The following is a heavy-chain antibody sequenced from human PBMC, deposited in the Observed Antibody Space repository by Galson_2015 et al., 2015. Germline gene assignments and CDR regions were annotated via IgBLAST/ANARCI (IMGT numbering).Heavy chain of an antibody. J-gene: IGHJ4*02. CDR1: GFDVSSNY. V-gene: IGHV3-53*01. D-gene: IGHD2-8*01. CDR3: ARGGYYIG. CDR2: IYSGGTT. Sequence: SLRLSCAASGFDVSSNYMSWVRQAPAKGLEWVSVIYSGGTTSYADSVKGRFTISRDFSKNTVYLQMNGLRAGDTAVSYCARGGYYIGWGKGTLVTVSS.